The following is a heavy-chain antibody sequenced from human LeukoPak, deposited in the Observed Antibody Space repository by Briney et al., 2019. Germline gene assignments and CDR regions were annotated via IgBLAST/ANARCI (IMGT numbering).Heavy chain of an antibody. V-gene: IGHV3-49*03. Sequence: GGSLRLSCTASGFTFGDYAMSWFRQAPGKGLEWVGFIRSKAYGGTTEYAASVKGRFTISRDDSKSIAYLQMNSLKTEDTAVYYCTRDFVEMATNPTGFYFDYWGQGTLVTVSS. J-gene: IGHJ4*02. CDR1: GFTFGDYA. D-gene: IGHD5-24*01. CDR3: TRDFVEMATNPTGFYFDY. CDR2: IRSKAYGGTT.